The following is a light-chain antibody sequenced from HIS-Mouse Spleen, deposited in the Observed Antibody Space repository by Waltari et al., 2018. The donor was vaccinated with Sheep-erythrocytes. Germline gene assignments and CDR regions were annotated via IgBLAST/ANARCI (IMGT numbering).Light chain of an antibody. Sequence: QTALTQPRSVSGSPGQSITISCTGTSSDVGSYNLVPRYQQHPGKAPKLMIYEGSKRPSGVSNRFSGSKSGNTASLTISGLQAEDEADYYCCSYAGSSTPWVFGGGTKLTVL. CDR2: EGS. V-gene: IGLV2-23*01. CDR1: SSDVGSYNL. J-gene: IGLJ3*02. CDR3: CSYAGSSTPWV.